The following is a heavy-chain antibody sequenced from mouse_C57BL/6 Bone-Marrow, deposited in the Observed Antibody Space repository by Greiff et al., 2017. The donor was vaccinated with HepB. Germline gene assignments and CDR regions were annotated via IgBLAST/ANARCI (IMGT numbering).Heavy chain of an antibody. Sequence: QVQLKQPGAELVMPGASVKLSCKASGYTFTSYWMHWVKQRPGQGLEWIGEIDPSDSYTNYNQKFKGKSTLTVDKSSSTAYMQLSSLTSEDSAVYYCAREFPYYHGSSYDYAMDYWGKGTSVTVSS. V-gene: IGHV1-69*01. CDR3: AREFPYYHGSSYDYAMDY. CDR1: GYTFTSYW. CDR2: IDPSDSYT. J-gene: IGHJ4*01. D-gene: IGHD1-1*01.